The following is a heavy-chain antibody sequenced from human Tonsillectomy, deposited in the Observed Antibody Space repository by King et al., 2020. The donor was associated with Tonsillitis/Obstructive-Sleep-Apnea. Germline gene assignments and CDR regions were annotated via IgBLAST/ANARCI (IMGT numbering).Heavy chain of an antibody. D-gene: IGHD3-10*01. CDR2: INHSGST. CDR3: ARGEDGSGH. V-gene: IGHV4-34*01. CDR1: GGSFSGYY. Sequence: VQLQQWGAGPLKPSETLSLTCAVYGGSFSGYYWSWIRQPPGKGLEWIGEINHSGSTNYNPSLKSRVTISVDTSKNQFSLKLSSVTAADTAVYYCARGEDGSGHWGQGTLVTVSS. J-gene: IGHJ4*02.